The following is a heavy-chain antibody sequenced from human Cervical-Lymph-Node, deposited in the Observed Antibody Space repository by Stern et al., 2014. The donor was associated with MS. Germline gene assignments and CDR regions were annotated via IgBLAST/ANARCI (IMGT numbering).Heavy chain of an antibody. J-gene: IGHJ5*02. V-gene: IGHV1-2*02. D-gene: IGHD6-6*01. CDR3: AKDYSTSSSNWFDP. Sequence: VQLVESGAEVKKPGASVKVSCKASGYTFNYYMHCVGQPPGQRPLWMGRINHTRGVTASARTFPGRVIMTTDASISTTYTSLGRLRSDDTAVYYCAKDYSTSSSNWFDPWGQGALVTVSS. CDR2: INHTRGVT. CDR1: GYTFNYY.